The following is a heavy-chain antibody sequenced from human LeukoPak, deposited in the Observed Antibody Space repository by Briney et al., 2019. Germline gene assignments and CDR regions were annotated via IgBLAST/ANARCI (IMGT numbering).Heavy chain of an antibody. J-gene: IGHJ6*02. CDR2: INYNGSSK. CDR1: VFNFGDYG. D-gene: IGHD2-8*01. V-gene: IGHV3-9*01. Sequence: GRSLRLSCVVSVFNFGDYGMHWVREPPGMGRECGSSINYNGSSKDYADSVTGRFTISRDNAKNSLYLQLDSLRPEDTAVYYCAKHMVGTNTDCYYGLDVWGQGTTVTVSS. CDR3: AKHMVGTNTDCYYGLDV.